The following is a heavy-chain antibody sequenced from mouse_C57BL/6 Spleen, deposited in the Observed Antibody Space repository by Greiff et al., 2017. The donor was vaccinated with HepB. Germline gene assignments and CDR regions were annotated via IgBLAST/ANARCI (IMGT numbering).Heavy chain of an antibody. CDR1: GYTFTSYG. CDR3: ARSDGSSYVGAMDY. J-gene: IGHJ4*01. CDR2: IYPRSGNT. D-gene: IGHD1-1*01. V-gene: IGHV1-81*01. Sequence: VQLQQSGAELARPGASVKLSCKASGYTFTSYGISWVKQRTGQGLEWIGEIYPRSGNTYYNEKFKGKATLTADKSSSTAYMELRSLTSEDSAVYFCARSDGSSYVGAMDYWGQGTSVTVSS.